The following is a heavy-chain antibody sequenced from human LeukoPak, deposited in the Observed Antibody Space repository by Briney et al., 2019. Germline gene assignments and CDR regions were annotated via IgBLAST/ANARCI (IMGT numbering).Heavy chain of an antibody. D-gene: IGHD6-19*01. CDR3: ARYYSSGWFDY. CDR2: IGTAGDT. V-gene: IGHV3-13*04. J-gene: IGHJ4*02. Sequence: PGGSLRLSCAATGFTFSSYDMHWVRQVTGKGLEWVSGIGTAGDTYYPGSVKGRFTISRENAKNSLYLQMNSLSAGDTAVYYCARYYSSGWFDYWGQGTLVTVSS. CDR1: GFTFSSYD.